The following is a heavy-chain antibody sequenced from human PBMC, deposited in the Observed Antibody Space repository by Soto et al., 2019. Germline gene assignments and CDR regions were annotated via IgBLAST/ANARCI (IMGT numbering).Heavy chain of an antibody. CDR1: GYTFTSHY. CDR2: INPSGGST. J-gene: IGHJ6*02. CDR3: ARGKGMEENYYYYGLDI. D-gene: IGHD1-1*01. Sequence: ASVKVSCKASGYTFTSHYMHWVRQAPGQGLEWMGIINPSGGSTSYAQKFQGRVTMTRDTSTSTVYMELSSLRSVDTAVYYCARGKGMEENYYYYGLDIWGQGTTVTVSS. V-gene: IGHV1-46*01.